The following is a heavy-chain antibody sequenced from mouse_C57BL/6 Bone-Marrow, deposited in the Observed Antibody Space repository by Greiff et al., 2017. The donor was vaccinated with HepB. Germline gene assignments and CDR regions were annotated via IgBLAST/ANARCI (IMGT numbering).Heavy chain of an antibody. CDR2: ISYDGSN. CDR3: AREPGTGTGDFDY. Sequence: EVQLQESGPGLVKPSQSLSLTCSVTGYSITSGYYWNWIRQFPGNKLEWMGYISYDGSNNYNPSLKNRISITRDTSKNQFFLKLNSVTTEDTATYYCAREPGTGTGDFDYWGQGTTLSVSS. D-gene: IGHD4-1*01. V-gene: IGHV3-6*01. CDR1: GYSITSGYY. J-gene: IGHJ2*01.